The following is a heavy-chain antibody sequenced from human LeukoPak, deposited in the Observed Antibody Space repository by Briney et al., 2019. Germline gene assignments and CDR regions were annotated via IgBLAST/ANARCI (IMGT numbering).Heavy chain of an antibody. Sequence: GASVKVSCKASGYTFTGYYMHWVRQAPGQGLEWMGWINPNSGNTNYAQKLQGRVTMTTDTSTSTAYMELRSLRSDDTAVYYCARAYSGSYHNFDYWGQGNLVTVSS. V-gene: IGHV1-18*04. CDR2: INPNSGNT. CDR1: GYTFTGYY. J-gene: IGHJ4*02. CDR3: ARAYSGSYHNFDY. D-gene: IGHD1-26*01.